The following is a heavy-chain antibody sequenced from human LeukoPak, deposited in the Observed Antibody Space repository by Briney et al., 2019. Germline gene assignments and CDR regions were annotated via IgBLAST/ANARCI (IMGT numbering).Heavy chain of an antibody. CDR3: AKDIGYYDSSGYYPAN. V-gene: IGHV3-9*01. CDR1: GFTFDDYA. Sequence: HPGRSLRLSCAASGFTFDDYAMHWVRQAPGKGLEWASGISWNSGSIGYADSVKGRFTISRDSAKNSLYLQMNSLRAEDTALYYCAKDIGYYDSSGYYPANWGQGTLVTVSS. CDR2: ISWNSGSI. D-gene: IGHD3-22*01. J-gene: IGHJ4*02.